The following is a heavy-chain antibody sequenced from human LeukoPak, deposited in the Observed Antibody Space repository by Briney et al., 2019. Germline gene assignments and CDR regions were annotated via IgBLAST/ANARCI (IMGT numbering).Heavy chain of an antibody. Sequence: TGGSLRLFCAASGFTFSSHAMNWVRQGPGKGLEWVSAISGSGSTTYYADSVKDRFTISRDKSKNTLYLQMNSLRAEDTAIYYCAKGRHYYGSGSYLDSWGQGTLVTVSS. CDR2: ISGSGSTT. V-gene: IGHV3-23*01. CDR1: GFTFSSHA. CDR3: AKGRHYYGSGSYLDS. D-gene: IGHD3-10*01. J-gene: IGHJ4*02.